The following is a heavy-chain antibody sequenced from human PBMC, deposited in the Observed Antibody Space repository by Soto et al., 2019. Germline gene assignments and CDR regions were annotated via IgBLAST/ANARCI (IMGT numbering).Heavy chain of an antibody. Sequence: PGGSLRPSCAASGFTFSDRYMDWVRQAPGKGLEWVGRTRNKANSYTTEYAASVKGRFTISRDDSKNSLYLQMNSLKTEDTAVYYCARGATARTNYYYGLDAWGQGTTVTVSS. CDR3: ARGATARTNYYYGLDA. J-gene: IGHJ6*02. V-gene: IGHV3-72*01. CDR2: TRNKANSYTT. D-gene: IGHD1-1*01. CDR1: GFTFSDRY.